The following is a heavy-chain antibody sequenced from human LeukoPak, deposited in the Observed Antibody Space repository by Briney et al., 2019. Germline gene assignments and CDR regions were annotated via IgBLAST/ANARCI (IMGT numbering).Heavy chain of an antibody. CDR1: GYTLTELS. CDR3: ATSAIVVVTLEAGVAFDI. CDR2: FDPEDGET. V-gene: IGHV1-24*01. D-gene: IGHD3-22*01. Sequence: ASVKVSCKVSGYTLTELSMHWVRQAPGKGLEWMGGFDPEDGETIYAQKFQGRVTMTEDTSTDTAYMELSSLRSEDTAVYYCATSAIVVVTLEAGVAFDIWGQGTMVTVSS. J-gene: IGHJ3*02.